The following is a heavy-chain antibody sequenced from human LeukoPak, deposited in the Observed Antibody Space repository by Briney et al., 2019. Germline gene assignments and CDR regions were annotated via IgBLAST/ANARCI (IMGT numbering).Heavy chain of an antibody. Sequence: PSETLSLTCTVSGGSISSGGYYWSWIRQHPGKGLEWIGYIYYSGSTYYNPSLKSRVTISVDTSKNQFSLKLSSVTAADTAVYYCARYSNYVRYYYYYGMDVWGQGTTVTVSS. CDR2: IYYSGST. D-gene: IGHD4-11*01. CDR1: GGSISSGGYY. J-gene: IGHJ6*02. V-gene: IGHV4-31*03. CDR3: ARYSNYVRYYYYYGMDV.